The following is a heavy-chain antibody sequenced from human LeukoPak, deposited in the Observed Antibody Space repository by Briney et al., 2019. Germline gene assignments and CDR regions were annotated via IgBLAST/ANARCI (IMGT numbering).Heavy chain of an antibody. CDR3: ARGGGVTIFPDYHRYYMDV. D-gene: IGHD3-9*01. J-gene: IGHJ6*03. Sequence: GASVKVSCKASGYTFTSYYMHWVRQAPGQGLEWMGIINPSGGSTSYAQKFQGRVTMTRDTSTSTVYTELSSLRSEDTAVYYCARGGGVTIFPDYHRYYMDVWGKGTTVTISS. CDR1: GYTFTSYY. CDR2: INPSGGST. V-gene: IGHV1-46*01.